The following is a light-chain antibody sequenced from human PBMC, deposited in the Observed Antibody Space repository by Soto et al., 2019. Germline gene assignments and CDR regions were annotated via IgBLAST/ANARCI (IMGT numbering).Light chain of an antibody. CDR3: QQYNSYWT. J-gene: IGKJ1*01. CDR1: QSISSW. V-gene: IGKV1-5*03. CDR2: KAS. Sequence: DIQMTQSPSTLSASVGDRGTITCRASQSISSWLAWYQQKPGKAPQVLIYKASSLQSGVPSRFSGSGSGTEFTLTISSLQPDDFATYYCQQYNSYWTFGQGTKVDIK.